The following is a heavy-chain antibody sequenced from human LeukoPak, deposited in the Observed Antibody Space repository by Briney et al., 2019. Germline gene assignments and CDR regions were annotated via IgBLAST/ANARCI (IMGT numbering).Heavy chain of an antibody. J-gene: IGHJ4*02. CDR1: GFTFSSYA. D-gene: IGHD2-15*01. V-gene: IGHV3-23*01. CDR3: AKRTGSKGYYSGIDY. CDR2: ISGSGGST. Sequence: GGSLRLSCAASGFTFSSYAMSWVRQAPGKGLEWVSAISGSGGSTYYADPVKGRFTISRDNSKNTLYLQMNSLRAEDTAVYYCAKRTGSKGYYSGIDYWGQGTLVTVSS.